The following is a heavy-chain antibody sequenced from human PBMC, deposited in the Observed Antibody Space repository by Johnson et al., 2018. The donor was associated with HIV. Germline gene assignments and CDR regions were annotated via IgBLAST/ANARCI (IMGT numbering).Heavy chain of an antibody. D-gene: IGHD3/OR15-3a*01. J-gene: IGHJ3*01. CDR1: GFIFSSYG. V-gene: IGHV3-30*02. CDR2: IRYDGSNK. Sequence: QVQLVESGGGLVQPGGSLRLSCEASGFIFSSYGMHWVRQAPGKGLEWVAFIRYDGSNKYYADSVKGRFSISRDNSKNTLYLQMNSLRGEDTAVYYCVREDERVVDPSAFDVWGQGTMVTVSS. CDR3: VREDERVVDPSAFDV.